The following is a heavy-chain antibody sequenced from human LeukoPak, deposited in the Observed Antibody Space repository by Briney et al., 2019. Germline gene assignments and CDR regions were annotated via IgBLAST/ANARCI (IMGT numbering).Heavy chain of an antibody. CDR2: IGTAGDT. D-gene: IGHD5-12*01. CDR1: GFTFSSYD. V-gene: IGHV3-13*04. J-gene: IGHJ4*02. CDR3: VRGTGYSAYDYDFDY. Sequence: GSLRLSCAASGFTFSSYDMHWVRHATGKGLEWVSAIGTAGDTYYPGSVKGRFTISRENAKNSLYLQMNSLRAGDTAVYYCVRGTGYSAYDYDFDYWGRGTLVTVSS.